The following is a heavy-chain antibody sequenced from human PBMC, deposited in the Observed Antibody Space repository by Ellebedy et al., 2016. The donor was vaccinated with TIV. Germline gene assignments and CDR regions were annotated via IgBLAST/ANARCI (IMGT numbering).Heavy chain of an antibody. CDR1: GYTFTAYY. V-gene: IGHV1-2*02. J-gene: IGHJ6*02. CDR2: IYPYTGGT. D-gene: IGHD6-13*01. Sequence: AASVKVSCKTSGYTFTAYYIHWLRQAPGQGPEGRGWIYPYTGGTKYAQKFQGRVTMTRDTSISTAYMELTRLRSDDTAVYYCARDYNSSWAGMDVWGQGTTVTVSS. CDR3: ARDYNSSWAGMDV.